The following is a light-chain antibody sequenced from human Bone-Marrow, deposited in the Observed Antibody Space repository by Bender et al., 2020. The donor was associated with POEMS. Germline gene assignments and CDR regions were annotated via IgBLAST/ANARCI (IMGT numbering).Light chain of an antibody. CDR3: YSAADNKSVV. Sequence: SYELTQPSSVSVSPGQTARITCSGDVLAKKYARWFQQKPGQAPVLVIYKDSERPSGIPERVSGSSSGTTVTLTISGAQVEDEADYYCYSAADNKSVVFGGGTKLTVL. CDR2: KDS. CDR1: VLAKKY. V-gene: IGLV3-27*01. J-gene: IGLJ2*01.